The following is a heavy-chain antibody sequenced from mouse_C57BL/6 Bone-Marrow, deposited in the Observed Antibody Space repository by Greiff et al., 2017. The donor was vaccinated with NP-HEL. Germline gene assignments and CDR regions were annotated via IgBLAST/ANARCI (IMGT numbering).Heavy chain of an antibody. Sequence: EVMLVESGGDLVKPGESLKLSCAASGFTFSSYGMSWVRQTPDKRLEWVATISSGGSYTYYPDSVKGRFTISRDNAKNTLYLQMSSLKSEDTAMYYCARDYGSSYWYFDVWGTGTTVTVSS. V-gene: IGHV5-6*02. D-gene: IGHD1-1*01. CDR1: GFTFSSYG. J-gene: IGHJ1*03. CDR3: ARDYGSSYWYFDV. CDR2: ISSGGSYT.